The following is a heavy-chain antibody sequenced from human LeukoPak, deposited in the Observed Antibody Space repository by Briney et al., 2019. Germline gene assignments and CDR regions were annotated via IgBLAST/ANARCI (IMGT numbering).Heavy chain of an antibody. CDR2: IKQDGTVQ. Sequence: GGSLRLSCAASGITFSYYWMSWVRQAPGTGLEWVANIKQDGTVQYYLDSVRGRFTISRDNGKNSLYLQMYKLRADDTAVYYSAKDSSRGGYCKSTSCSYFFDSWGQGTLVTVSS. CDR3: AKDSSRGGYCKSTSCSYFFDS. D-gene: IGHD2-2*01. J-gene: IGHJ4*02. V-gene: IGHV3-7*01. CDR1: GITFSYYW.